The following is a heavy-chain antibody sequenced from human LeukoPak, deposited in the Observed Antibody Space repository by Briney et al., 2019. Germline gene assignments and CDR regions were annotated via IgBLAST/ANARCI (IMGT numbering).Heavy chain of an antibody. D-gene: IGHD6-19*01. CDR3: ARWGYSSGWYTFDH. J-gene: IGHJ4*02. V-gene: IGHV2-70*01. Sequence: SGPTLVNPTQTLTLTCTFSGFSLSTSGMCVSWIRQPPGKALEWLALIDWDDDKYYSTSLKTRLTISKDTSKNQVVLTMTNMDPVDTATYYCARWGYSSGWYTFDHWGQGTLVTVSS. CDR2: IDWDDDK. CDR1: GFSLSTSGMC.